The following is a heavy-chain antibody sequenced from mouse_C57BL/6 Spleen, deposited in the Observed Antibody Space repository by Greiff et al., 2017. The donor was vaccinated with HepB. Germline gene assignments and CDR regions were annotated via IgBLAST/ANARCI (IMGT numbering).Heavy chain of an antibody. CDR3: ARGVYGYDGYFDV. CDR2: FHPYNDDT. J-gene: IGHJ1*03. D-gene: IGHD2-2*01. V-gene: IGHV1-47*01. CDR1: GYTFTTYP. Sequence: VKLMESGAELVKPGASVKMSCKASGYTFTTYPIEWMKQNHGKSLEWIGNFHPYNDDTKYNEKFKGKATLTVEKSSSTVYLELSRLTSDDSAVYYCARGVYGYDGYFDVWGTGTTVTVSS.